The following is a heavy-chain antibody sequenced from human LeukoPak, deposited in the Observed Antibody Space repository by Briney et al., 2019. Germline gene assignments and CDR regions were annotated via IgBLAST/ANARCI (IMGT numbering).Heavy chain of an antibody. V-gene: IGHV3-30*01. CDR3: AREGPTVTKGFDY. D-gene: IGHD4-11*01. Sequence: PGGSLRLSCAASGFTFSSYAMHWVRQAPGKGLEWVAVISYDGSNKYYADSVKGRFTISRDNSKNTLYLQMNSLRAEDTAVYYCAREGPTVTKGFDYWGQGTLVTVSS. CDR2: ISYDGSNK. J-gene: IGHJ4*02. CDR1: GFTFSSYA.